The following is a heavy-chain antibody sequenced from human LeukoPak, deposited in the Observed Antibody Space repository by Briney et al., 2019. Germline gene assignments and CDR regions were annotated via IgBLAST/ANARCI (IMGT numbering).Heavy chain of an antibody. J-gene: IGHJ4*02. Sequence: GGSLRLSCAASGFTFSSHAMHWVRQAPGKGLEWVAVIEYDGNNDRYADSVKGRFTISRDNSKNTLYLHMSSLRVEDTALYYCARDSSGSIDDWGQGTLVAVSS. V-gene: IGHV3-30*04. CDR2: IEYDGNND. CDR3: ARDSSGSIDD. CDR1: GFTFSSHA. D-gene: IGHD3-10*01.